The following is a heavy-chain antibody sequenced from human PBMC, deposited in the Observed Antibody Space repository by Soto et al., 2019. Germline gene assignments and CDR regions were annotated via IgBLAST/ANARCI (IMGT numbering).Heavy chain of an antibody. CDR1: GFTFSNFV. CDR3: VRGSFCTTTTCYNLAWFAP. CDR2: MWCDGSDK. Sequence: GGSLRLSCVTSGFTFSNFVIQWVGKAPGKGLEWVAVMWCDGSDKYYADSVKGRFTISRGSSKNTVYLQMNSLRAEDTAVYYCVRGSFCTTTTCYNLAWFAPWGQGTLVTVYS. D-gene: IGHD2-2*02. J-gene: IGHJ5*02. V-gene: IGHV3-33*08.